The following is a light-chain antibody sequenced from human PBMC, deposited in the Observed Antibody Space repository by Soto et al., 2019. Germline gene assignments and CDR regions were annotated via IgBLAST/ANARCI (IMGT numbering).Light chain of an antibody. V-gene: IGKV4-1*01. CDR2: WAS. CDR3: QQYYSPPRA. J-gene: IGKJ1*01. CDR1: QSILYSPNNKNY. Sequence: IVMTQSPDSLAVSLGEKATISCKSSQSILYSPNNKNYVAWYQQKPGQPPKLLIYWASTRESGVXXXXXXXXXXXXXXXTISSLQAEDVAVYYCQQYYSPPRAFGQGTKVEIK.